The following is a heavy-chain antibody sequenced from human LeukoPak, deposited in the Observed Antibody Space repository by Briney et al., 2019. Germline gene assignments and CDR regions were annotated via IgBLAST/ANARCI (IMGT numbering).Heavy chain of an antibody. Sequence: SGPTLVKPTQTLTLTCTFSGFSLSTSGVGVGWIRQPPGKALEWLALIYWDDDKRYSPSLKSRLTITKDTSKNQVVLTMTNMDPVNTAQYSCANEGGYTAARHFDYWAREPWSPSPQ. CDR3: ANEGGYTAARHFDY. D-gene: IGHD6-6*01. J-gene: IGHJ4*02. CDR1: GFSLSTSGVG. V-gene: IGHV2-5*02. CDR2: IYWDDDK.